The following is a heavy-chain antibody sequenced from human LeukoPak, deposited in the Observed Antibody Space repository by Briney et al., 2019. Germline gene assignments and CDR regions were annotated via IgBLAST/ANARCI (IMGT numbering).Heavy chain of an antibody. D-gene: IGHD2-2*03. CDR2: ISGSGGST. Sequence: GGSLRLSCAASGFTFGXYXXXXVXXXPXXXXXWVSAISGSGGSTFYADSVKGRFTISRDNSKNTLYLQMNSLRAEDTAVYYCAKDRLDVFDYWGQGTLVTVSS. V-gene: IGHV3-23*01. CDR3: AKDRLDVFDY. J-gene: IGHJ4*02. CDR1: GFTFGXYX.